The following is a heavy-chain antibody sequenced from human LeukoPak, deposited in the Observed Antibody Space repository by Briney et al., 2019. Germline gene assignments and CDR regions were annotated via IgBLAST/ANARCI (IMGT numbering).Heavy chain of an antibody. D-gene: IGHD5-12*01. CDR3: ARDGTYTDYDPDFDI. CDR1: GFTFSRFW. V-gene: IGHV3-7*04. CDR2: IKQDGSEK. Sequence: GGSLRLSCAASGFTFSRFWMRWVRQAPGKGLEWVANIKQDGSEKYYVDSVKRRFTISRDNAKNSLSLQMNSLRAEDTAVFYCARDGTYTDYDPDFDIWGQGTLVTVSS. J-gene: IGHJ4*02.